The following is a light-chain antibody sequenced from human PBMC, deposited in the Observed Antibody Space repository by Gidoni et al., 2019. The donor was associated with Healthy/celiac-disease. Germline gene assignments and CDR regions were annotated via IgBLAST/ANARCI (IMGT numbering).Light chain of an antibody. CDR2: DAS. CDR1: QSASSY. J-gene: IGKJ1*01. V-gene: IGKV3-11*02. CDR3: QQRCNWPPWT. Sequence: EIVLTQSTATLTLSPGERATLSCRASQSASSYLAWYQPKPGQAPRLLIDDASNMDTGFPARFSGSGSGSDFTITISSIAPEDFAVYYCQQRCNWPPWTFGQGTKVEIK.